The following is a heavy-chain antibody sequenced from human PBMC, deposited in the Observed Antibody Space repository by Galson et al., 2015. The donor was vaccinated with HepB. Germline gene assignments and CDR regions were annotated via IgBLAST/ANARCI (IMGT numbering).Heavy chain of an antibody. V-gene: IGHV3-23*01. J-gene: IGHJ4*02. CDR3: AKDDRYWGSPFDY. CDR2: ISGSGRTT. CDR1: VSTFSSYA. D-gene: IGHD7-27*01. Sequence: SLRLSCAASVSTFSSYATSWVRQAPGKGLKWVSAISGSGRTTYYADSVKGRFTISRDNSKSTLYLQMNSLRADDTAVYYCAKDDRYWGSPFDYWGQGTLVTVSS.